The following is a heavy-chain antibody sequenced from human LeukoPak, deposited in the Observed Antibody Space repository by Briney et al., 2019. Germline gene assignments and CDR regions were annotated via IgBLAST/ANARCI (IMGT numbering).Heavy chain of an antibody. D-gene: IGHD3-10*01. Sequence: SETLSLTCTVSGYSISSGYYWGWIRQPPGKGLEWIGSMFHSGSTYYNPSLKSRVTISVDTSKNQFSLKLGSVTAADTAVYYCARVCSTMVRGVIILSPYYFDYWGQGTLVTVSS. V-gene: IGHV4-38-2*02. CDR1: GYSISSGYY. CDR3: ARVCSTMVRGVIILSPYYFDY. J-gene: IGHJ4*02. CDR2: MFHSGST.